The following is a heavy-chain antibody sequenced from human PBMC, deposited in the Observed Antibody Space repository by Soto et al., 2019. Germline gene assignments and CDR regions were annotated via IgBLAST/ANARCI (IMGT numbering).Heavy chain of an antibody. D-gene: IGHD5-18*01. CDR1: GGSFSGYY. J-gene: IGHJ4*02. CDR2: INHSGST. Sequence: SETLSLTCAVYGGSFSGYYWSWIRQPPGKGLEWIGEINHSGSTNYNPSLKSRVTISVDTSKNQFSLKLSSVTAADTAVYYCARGLIGYSYDFDYWGQGTLVTVSS. CDR3: ARGLIGYSYDFDY. V-gene: IGHV4-34*01.